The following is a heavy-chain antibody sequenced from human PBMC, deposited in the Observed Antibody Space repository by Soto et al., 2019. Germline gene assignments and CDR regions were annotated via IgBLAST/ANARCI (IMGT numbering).Heavy chain of an antibody. CDR2: IYHSGST. CDR1: GGSISSSNW. Sequence: PSETLSLTCAVSGGSISSSNWWSWVRQPPGKGLEWIGEIYHSGSTNYNPSLKSRVTISVDKSKNQFSLKLSSVTAADTAVYYCAKLSAAASKREFDYWGQGTLVTVSS. D-gene: IGHD2-2*01. V-gene: IGHV4-4*02. J-gene: IGHJ4*02. CDR3: AKLSAAASKREFDY.